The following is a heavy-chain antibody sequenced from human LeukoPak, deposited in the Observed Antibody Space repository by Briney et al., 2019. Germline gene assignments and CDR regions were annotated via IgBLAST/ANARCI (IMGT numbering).Heavy chain of an antibody. V-gene: IGHV3-7*03. D-gene: IGHD2-15*01. CDR2: IKQDRSEK. J-gene: IGHJ5*01. Sequence: GGSLRLSCAASGFTFSSYWMSWVRQAPGKGLEWVSNIKQDRSEKYYVDSVKGRFTISRDNAKNSLYLQMNSLRAEDTAVYYCARDGDIVVVVAAIDSWGQGTLVTVPS. CDR1: GFTFSSYW. CDR3: ARDGDIVVVVAAIDS.